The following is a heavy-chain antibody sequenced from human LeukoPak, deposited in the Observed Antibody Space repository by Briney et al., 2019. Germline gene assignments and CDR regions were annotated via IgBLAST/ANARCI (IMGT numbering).Heavy chain of an antibody. CDR1: GFTFSSYS. Sequence: PGGSVRLSCAASGFTFSSYSMHWVRQAPGKGLEWVSCISSNSSYIYYADSVKGRFTISRDNAKNSLYLQMNSLRAEDTAVYYCARADTMIVVAAGFDIWGQGTMVTVSS. V-gene: IGHV3-21*01. J-gene: IGHJ3*02. CDR2: ISSNSSYI. D-gene: IGHD3-22*01. CDR3: ARADTMIVVAAGFDI.